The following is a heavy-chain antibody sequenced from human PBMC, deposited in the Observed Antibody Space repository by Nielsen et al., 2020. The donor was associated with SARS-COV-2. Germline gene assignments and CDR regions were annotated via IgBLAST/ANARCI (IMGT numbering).Heavy chain of an antibody. V-gene: IGHV4-59*08. Sequence: SETLSLTCTVSGGSISSYYWSWIRQPPGKGLEWIGYIYYSGSTNYNPSLKSRVTISVDTSRGHFSLDLTSVTAADSAVYYCARRTIENFGDFPSWFDPWGQGTLVTVSS. CDR3: ARRTIENFGDFPSWFDP. CDR1: GGSISSYY. J-gene: IGHJ5*02. D-gene: IGHD4-17*01. CDR2: IYYSGST.